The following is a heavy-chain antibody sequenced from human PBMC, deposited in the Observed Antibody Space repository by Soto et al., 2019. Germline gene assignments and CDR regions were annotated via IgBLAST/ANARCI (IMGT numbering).Heavy chain of an antibody. V-gene: IGHV3-11*01. Sequence: QVQLVESGGGLVKPGGSLRLSCAASGFTFSDYYMSWIRQAPGKGLEWVADISSSGSIIYYADSVKGRFTISRDNAKNSLYMQMNSLRAEDTAVYNCARVNGYYYYGMDVGGQGTTVTVSS. CDR1: GFTFSDYY. D-gene: IGHD3-22*01. CDR2: ISSSGSII. J-gene: IGHJ6*02. CDR3: ARVNGYYYYGMDV.